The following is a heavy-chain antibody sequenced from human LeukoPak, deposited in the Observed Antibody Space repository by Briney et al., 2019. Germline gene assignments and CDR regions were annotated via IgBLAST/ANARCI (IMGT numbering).Heavy chain of an antibody. CDR2: INHRGGT. Sequence: SETLSLTCAVFGGSFSDYSWTWIRQTPGKGLEWIGEINHRGGTNYNPSLKSRLTISVDTSKNQFSLNLTSVTAADTAVYYCASGVGEFFPDAFNIWGQGAMVGVFS. V-gene: IGHV4-34*01. CDR1: GGSFSDYS. D-gene: IGHD3-10*01. J-gene: IGHJ3*02. CDR3: ASGVGEFFPDAFNI.